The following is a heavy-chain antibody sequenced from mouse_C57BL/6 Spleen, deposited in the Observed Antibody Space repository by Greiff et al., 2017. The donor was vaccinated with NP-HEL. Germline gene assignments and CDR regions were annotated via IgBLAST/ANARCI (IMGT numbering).Heavy chain of an antibody. Sequence: QVQLQQSGAELARPGASVKMSCKASGYTFTSYWMHWVKQRPGQGLEWIGNINPSNGGTNYNEKFKSKATLTVDKSSSTAYMQLSSLTSEDSAVYYCARSYGSSPPYYAMDYWGQGTSVTVSS. J-gene: IGHJ4*01. D-gene: IGHD1-1*01. CDR1: GYTFTSYW. V-gene: IGHV1-53*01. CDR3: ARSYGSSPPYYAMDY. CDR2: INPSNGGT.